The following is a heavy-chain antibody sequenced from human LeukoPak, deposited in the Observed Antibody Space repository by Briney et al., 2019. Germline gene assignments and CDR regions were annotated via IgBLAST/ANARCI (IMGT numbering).Heavy chain of an antibody. Sequence: SETLSLTCTVSGGSIRSYYWSWIRQPPGKGLEWIGYIYYSGSTNYNPSLKSRVTISVDTSKNQFSLKLSSVTAADTAVYYCARGRRITMIVRNNWFDPWGQGTLVTVSS. CDR2: IYYSGST. V-gene: IGHV4-59*12. D-gene: IGHD3-22*01. CDR3: ARGRRITMIVRNNWFDP. CDR1: GGSIRSYY. J-gene: IGHJ5*02.